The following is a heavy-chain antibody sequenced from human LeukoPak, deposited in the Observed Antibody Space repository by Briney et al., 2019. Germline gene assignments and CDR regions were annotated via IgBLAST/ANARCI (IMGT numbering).Heavy chain of an antibody. Sequence: ASVKVSCKASGYSFRNYGISWVRQAPGQGLEWMGWINPNSGGTNYAQKFQGWVTMTRDTSISTAYMELSRLRSDDTAVYYCARVAVGPNGAFDPWGQGTLVTVSS. CDR1: GYSFRNYG. D-gene: IGHD4-17*01. CDR2: INPNSGGT. CDR3: ARVAVGPNGAFDP. J-gene: IGHJ5*02. V-gene: IGHV1-2*04.